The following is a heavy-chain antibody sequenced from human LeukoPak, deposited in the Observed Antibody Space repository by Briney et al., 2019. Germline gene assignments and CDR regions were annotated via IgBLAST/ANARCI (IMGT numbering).Heavy chain of an antibody. CDR3: ARDSYSSSCWY. Sequence: SGGSLRLSCAASGFTFSSYSMNWVRQAPGKGLEGVSSISSISSYIYYADSVKGRFTISRGNPRDSLYLQMNSLRAEDTAVYYCARDSYSSSCWYWGQGTLVTVSS. CDR2: ISSISSYI. D-gene: IGHD6-13*01. V-gene: IGHV3-21*01. CDR1: GFTFSSYS. J-gene: IGHJ4*02.